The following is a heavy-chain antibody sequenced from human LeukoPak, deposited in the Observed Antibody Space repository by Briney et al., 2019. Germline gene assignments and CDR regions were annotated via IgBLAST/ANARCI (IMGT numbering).Heavy chain of an antibody. CDR1: GGSISDYY. J-gene: IGHJ5*02. CDR2: MHHNGEI. Sequence: SETLSLTCTVSGGSISDYYWSWIRQPPGKGLEWIGYMHHNGEIEYNPSLESRVTISMDTAKNQLSLKVRSVIAADTATYYCVRGKNGYNPWGQGTLVTVSS. CDR3: VRGKNGYNP. D-gene: IGHD5-24*01. V-gene: IGHV4-59*01.